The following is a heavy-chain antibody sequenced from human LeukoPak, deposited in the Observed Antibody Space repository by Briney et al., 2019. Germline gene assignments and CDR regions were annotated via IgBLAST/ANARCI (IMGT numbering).Heavy chain of an antibody. CDR2: LYSGGNT. Sequence: PGGSLRLFCAASGLTVSSNYMSWVRQAPGKGLEVVSVLYSGGNTYYADSVKGRFCISRDNSKKTLYLQMNSLRAEDPAVYYCASYGSGRYYFDYRGQGTLVTVS. J-gene: IGHJ4*02. D-gene: IGHD3-10*01. CDR3: ASYGSGRYYFDY. V-gene: IGHV3-53*01. CDR1: GLTVSSNY.